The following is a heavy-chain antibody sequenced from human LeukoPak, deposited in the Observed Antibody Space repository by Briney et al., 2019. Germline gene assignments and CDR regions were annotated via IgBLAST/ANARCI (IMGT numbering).Heavy chain of an antibody. CDR2: ISGLGGST. J-gene: IGHJ4*02. CDR3: AKSQTVLGYLDWLSSPFDS. D-gene: IGHD3-9*01. Sequence: QPGGSLRLSCAASGFTFSSYAMSWVRQAPGKGLQRVSTISGLGGSTYYADSVKGRFTISRDNSKNTLYLEMNSLGDEDAAVYYCAKSQTVLGYLDWLSSPFDSWGQGTLVTVSS. CDR1: GFTFSSYA. V-gene: IGHV3-23*01.